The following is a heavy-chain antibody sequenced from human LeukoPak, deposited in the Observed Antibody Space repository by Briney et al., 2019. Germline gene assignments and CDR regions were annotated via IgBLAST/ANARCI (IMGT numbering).Heavy chain of an antibody. Sequence: PSETLSLTCTVSGGSISSSSYYWGWIRQPLGKGLEWIGYIYHSGSTYYNPSLKSRVTISVDRSKNQFSLKLSSVTAADTAVYYCARSGSADAFDIWGQGTMVTVSS. CDR1: GGSISSSSYY. CDR3: ARSGSADAFDI. V-gene: IGHV4-30-2*01. CDR2: IYHSGST. J-gene: IGHJ3*02. D-gene: IGHD1-26*01.